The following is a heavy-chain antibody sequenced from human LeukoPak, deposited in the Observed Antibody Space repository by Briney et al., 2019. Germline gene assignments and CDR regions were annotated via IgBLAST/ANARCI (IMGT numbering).Heavy chain of an antibody. CDR1: GFTFSDYY. V-gene: IGHV3-23*01. Sequence: GSLRLSCAASGFTFSDYYMSWIRQAPGKGLEWVSTISSSDGSTYYADSVKGRFTISRDNSKNTLYLQMNSLRAEDTAVYYCAKLYSSTWYFSDYWGQGTLVTVSS. D-gene: IGHD6-13*01. CDR3: AKLYSSTWYFSDY. CDR2: ISSSDGST. J-gene: IGHJ4*02.